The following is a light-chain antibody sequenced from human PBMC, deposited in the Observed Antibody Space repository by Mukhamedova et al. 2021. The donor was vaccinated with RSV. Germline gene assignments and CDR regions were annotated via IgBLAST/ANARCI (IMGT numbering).Light chain of an antibody. Sequence: GERATLSCRASQSVRSNFAWYRQKPGQAPRLLLYGASTRATGVPARFSGSGSGTEFTLPISTMQSEDFAVYHCPLYTDSPQTFGQG. V-gene: IGKV3-15*01. CDR2: GAS. J-gene: IGKJ1*01. CDR3: PLYTDSPQT. CDR1: QSVRSN.